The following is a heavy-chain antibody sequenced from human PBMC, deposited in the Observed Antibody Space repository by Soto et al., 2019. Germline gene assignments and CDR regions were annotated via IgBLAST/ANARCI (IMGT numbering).Heavy chain of an antibody. V-gene: IGHV3-33*08. CDR3: ARGDRGAFDL. CDR1: GLSFRSYG. D-gene: IGHD1-26*01. J-gene: IGHJ3*01. Sequence: GSLRLSCADSGLSFRSYGMHWVRQAPGKGLEWVAVIWYDGSNKYYADSVKGRFTISRDNSKNTLYLQMNSLRAEDTAVYYCARGDRGAFDLWGQGTVVTVSS. CDR2: IWYDGSNK.